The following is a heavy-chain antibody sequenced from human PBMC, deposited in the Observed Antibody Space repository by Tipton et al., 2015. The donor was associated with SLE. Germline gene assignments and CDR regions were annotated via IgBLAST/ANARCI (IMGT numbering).Heavy chain of an antibody. J-gene: IGHJ4*02. CDR3: ARSREAYCTTTSCPGVYGY. D-gene: IGHD2-2*01. Sequence: TLSLTCTVSGGSVNTYYWSWIRQPPGKGLEWIGYIYNSGGTNYNPSLKSRATISVDTSKNQFSLKLSSVTAADTAVYYCARSREAYCTTTSCPGVYGYWGQGSLVTVSS. CDR1: GGSVNTYY. V-gene: IGHV4-59*02. CDR2: IYNSGGT.